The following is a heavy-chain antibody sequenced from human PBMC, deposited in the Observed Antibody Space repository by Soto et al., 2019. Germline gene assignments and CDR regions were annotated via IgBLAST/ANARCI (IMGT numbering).Heavy chain of an antibody. Sequence: QAQLVESGGGVVQPGRSLRLSCAASGFAFSRYGMHWVRQAPGTGLGWVAVISYDGSLQHYADSVKGRFTISRDNSKNMVLMQMSIMRAEDTAVYYCVSDRGYGHASVPYSWGQGNLVSVSS. CDR1: GFAFSRYG. V-gene: IGHV3-30*03. CDR2: ISYDGSLQ. CDR3: VSDRGYGHASVPYS. J-gene: IGHJ4*02. D-gene: IGHD5-18*01.